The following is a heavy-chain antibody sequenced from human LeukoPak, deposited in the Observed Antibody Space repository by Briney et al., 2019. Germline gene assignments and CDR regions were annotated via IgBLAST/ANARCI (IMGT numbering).Heavy chain of an antibody. CDR3: ARGGPLYCSSTSCYNVDY. J-gene: IGHJ4*02. CDR2: INPNSGGT. V-gene: IGHV1-2*02. Sequence: ASVKVSCKASGYTFTGYYIHWVRQAPGQGLEWMGWINPNSGGTRYAQKFQGRVTMTRDTSISTAYMELSRLRSDDTAVYYCARGGPLYCSSTSCYNVDYWGQGTLVTVSS. CDR1: GYTFTGYY. D-gene: IGHD2-2*02.